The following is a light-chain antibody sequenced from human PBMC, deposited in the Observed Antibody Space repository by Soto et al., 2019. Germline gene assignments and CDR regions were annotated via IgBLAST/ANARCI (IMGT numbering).Light chain of an antibody. CDR3: QQSYSTPPS. J-gene: IGKJ2*01. CDR1: QSISSY. Sequence: DIQMTQSPSSLSASVGDRVTITCRASQSISSYLNWYQQKPGKAPKLLIYAASSLQSVVPSRFSGSGSGTDFTLTISSLQPEDFATDYCQQSYSTPPSFGQGTKLEIK. CDR2: AAS. V-gene: IGKV1-39*01.